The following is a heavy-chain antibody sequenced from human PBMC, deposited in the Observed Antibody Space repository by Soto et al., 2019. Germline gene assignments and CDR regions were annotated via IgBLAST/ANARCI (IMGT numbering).Heavy chain of an antibody. D-gene: IGHD5-12*01. Sequence: QVQLQQWGAGLLKPSETLSLNCAVTGGSLSGYYLSWIRQRLGKGLAWIGEVKDGGHTNYSPSLRGRVAISSDTSNSQFAHRLNSVTAADTGVNYCAIFQEGVVATHWDQGSLVTVSS. CDR1: GGSLSGYY. CDR2: VKDGGHT. CDR3: AIFQEGVVATH. V-gene: IGHV4-34*01. J-gene: IGHJ4*02.